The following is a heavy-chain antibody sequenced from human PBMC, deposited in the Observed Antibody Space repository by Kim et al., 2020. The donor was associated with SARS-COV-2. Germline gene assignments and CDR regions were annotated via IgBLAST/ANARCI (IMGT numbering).Heavy chain of an antibody. CDR2: IKSKTDGGTT. V-gene: IGHV3-15*01. D-gene: IGHD2-15*01. J-gene: IGHJ4*02. CDR1: GFTFSNAW. CDR3: TTELKISVVTGSGVDY. Sequence: GGSLRLSCAASGFTFSNAWMSWVRQAPGKGLEWVGRIKSKTDGGTTDYAAPVKGRFTISRDDSKNTLYLQMNSPKTEDTAVYYCTTELKISVVTGSGVDYWGQGTLVTVSS.